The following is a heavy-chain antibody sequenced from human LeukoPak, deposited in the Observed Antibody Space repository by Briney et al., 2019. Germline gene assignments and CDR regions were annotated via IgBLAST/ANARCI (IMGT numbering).Heavy chain of an antibody. CDR3: TRRAGEYSQPYDY. V-gene: IGHV3-23*02. J-gene: IGHJ4*02. Sequence: GCSLRLSCASSGFTFSSFAMSWVRQAPGKGLEWVSTFCGSGGSTYYVVSVKGRFSISRDNSKNTLYLQMKNLRAQGQAAYYCTRRAGEYSQPYDYWDQGTLATVSS. D-gene: IGHD1-1*01. CDR2: FCGSGGST. CDR1: GFTFSSFA.